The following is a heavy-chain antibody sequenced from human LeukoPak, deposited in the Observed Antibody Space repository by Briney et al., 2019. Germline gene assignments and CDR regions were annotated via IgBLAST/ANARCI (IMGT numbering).Heavy chain of an antibody. J-gene: IGHJ1*01. V-gene: IGHV4-59*08. CDR3: ARHISGGATLD. D-gene: IGHD2-15*01. Sequence: SETLSLTCTVSGGSISKYYCSWIRQPPGKGLEWIAYIYYTGSTYYNPSLKSRVTMSVDTSKNQFSLSLSSVTASDTAVYYCARHISGGATLDWGQGTLVTVSS. CDR1: GGSISKYY. CDR2: IYYTGST.